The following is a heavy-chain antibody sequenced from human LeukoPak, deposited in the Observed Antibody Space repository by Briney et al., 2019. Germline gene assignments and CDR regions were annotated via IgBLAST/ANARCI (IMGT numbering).Heavy chain of an antibody. CDR3: AKDASGSSSSTKYFQH. CDR1: GFTFSSYA. Sequence: GGSPRLSCAASGFTFSSYAMSWVRQAPGKGLEWVSAISGSGGSTYYADSVKGRFTISRDNSKNTLYLQMNSLRAEDTAVYYCAKDASGSSSSTKYFQHWGHGTLVTVSS. V-gene: IGHV3-23*01. CDR2: ISGSGGST. D-gene: IGHD3-10*01. J-gene: IGHJ1*01.